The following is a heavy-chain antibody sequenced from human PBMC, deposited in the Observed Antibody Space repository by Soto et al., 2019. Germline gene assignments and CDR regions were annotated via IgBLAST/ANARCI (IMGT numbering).Heavy chain of an antibody. Sequence: QLQLQESGPGLVKPSETLSLTCTVSGGSISSSSYYWGWIRQPPGKGLEWIGRIYYSGSTYYNPSLKSRVTISVDTSKNRFSLKPSSVTAADTAVYYCASSYSYDLYYYYMDVWGKGTTVTVSS. CDR1: GGSISSSSYY. V-gene: IGHV4-39*01. CDR3: ASSYSYDLYYYYMDV. D-gene: IGHD5-18*01. J-gene: IGHJ6*03. CDR2: IYYSGST.